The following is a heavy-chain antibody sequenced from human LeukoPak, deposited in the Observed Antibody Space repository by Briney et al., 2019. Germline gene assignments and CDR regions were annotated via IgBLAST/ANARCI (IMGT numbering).Heavy chain of an antibody. J-gene: IGHJ4*02. CDR2: IYSGGST. D-gene: IGHD5-12*01. CDR1: GFTVSSNY. V-gene: IGHV3-66*02. Sequence: GGSLRLSCAASGFTVSSNYMSWVRQAPGKGLEWVSVIYSGGSTYYADSVKGRFTISRDNSKNTLYPQMNSLRAEDTAVYYCAREALIGYSGYDSSYWGQGTLVTVSS. CDR3: AREALIGYSGYDSSY.